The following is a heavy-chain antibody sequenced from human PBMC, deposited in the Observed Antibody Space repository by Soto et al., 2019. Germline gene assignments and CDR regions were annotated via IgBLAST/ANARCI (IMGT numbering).Heavy chain of an antibody. D-gene: IGHD2-15*01. CDR2: INHSGST. J-gene: IGHJ4*02. CDR3: ARAAPRYCSGGSCYPGRDY. CDR1: GGSFSGYY. V-gene: IGHV4-34*01. Sequence: QVQLQQWGAGLLKPSETLSLTCAVYGGSFSGYYWSWIRQPPGKGLEWIGEINHSGSTNYNPSLKSRVTKSVDTSKNPFSLKLSSVTAADTAVYYCARAAPRYCSGGSCYPGRDYWGQGTLVTVSS.